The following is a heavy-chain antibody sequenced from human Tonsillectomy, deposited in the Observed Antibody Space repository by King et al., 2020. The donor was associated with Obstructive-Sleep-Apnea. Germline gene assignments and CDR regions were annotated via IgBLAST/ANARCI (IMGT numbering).Heavy chain of an antibody. J-gene: IGHJ6*02. V-gene: IGHV3-66*01. CDR2: IYSGGTT. CDR3: ARAXXXNXFXYGMDI. CDR1: XXSXSXXY. Sequence: VQLVXSGGGLVQPGGSLRLSXXASXXSXSXXYMSWXRQVPGKGLEWVSVIYSGGTTYYTDSVKGRFSISRDNSKNMLYLQMDSLRAGETGVYYCARAXXXNXFXYGMDIXGQGXTVTVSS.